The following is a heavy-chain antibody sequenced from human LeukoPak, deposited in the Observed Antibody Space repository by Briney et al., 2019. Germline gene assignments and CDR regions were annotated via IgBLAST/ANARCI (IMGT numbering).Heavy chain of an antibody. V-gene: IGHV3-20*04. J-gene: IGHJ4*02. CDR3: ARDPRGPASGSYSEYYFDY. CDR2: INWNGGST. CDR1: GFTFDDYG. Sequence: PGGSLRLSCAASGFTFDDYGMSWVRQAPGKGLEWVSGINWNGGSTGYADSVKGRFTISRDNAKNSLYLQMNSLRAEDTALYYCARDPRGPASGSYSEYYFDYWGQGTLVTVSS. D-gene: IGHD1-26*01.